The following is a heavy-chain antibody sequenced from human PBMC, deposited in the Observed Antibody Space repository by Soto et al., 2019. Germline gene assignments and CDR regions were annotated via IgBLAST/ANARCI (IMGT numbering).Heavy chain of an antibody. V-gene: IGHV4-30-2*01. CDR1: GGSISSGAFS. CDR2: IYHSVST. CDR3: ARVRYSDNWHGLIDF. J-gene: IGHJ4*02. Sequence: PSETLSLTCTVSGGSISSGAFSGSWIRQPPGRGLEWIGYIYHSVSTYYIPSLRSRVAISMDRAKNQFSMPLSSVTAEDTAVYFCARVRYSDNWHGLIDFWGLGNLVTVS. D-gene: IGHD4-4*01.